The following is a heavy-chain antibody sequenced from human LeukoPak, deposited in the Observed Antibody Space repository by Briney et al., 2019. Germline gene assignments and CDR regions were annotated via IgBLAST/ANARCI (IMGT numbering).Heavy chain of an antibody. V-gene: IGHV4-59*01. CDR2: IHYRGNT. D-gene: IGHD2-2*01. Sequence: SETLSLTCTVSGVSIISSYWSWIRQPPGKGLEWIGYIHYRGNTNYNPSLKSRVTISVDTSKNQFSLRLSSVTAADTAIYYCARDSFLDYWGQGTLVTVSS. J-gene: IGHJ4*02. CDR1: GVSIISSY. CDR3: ARDSFLDY.